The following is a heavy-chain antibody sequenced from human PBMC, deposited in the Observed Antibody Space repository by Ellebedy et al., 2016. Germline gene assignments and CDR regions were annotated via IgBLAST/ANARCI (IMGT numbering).Heavy chain of an antibody. CDR3: AKWNGDWHAFDV. CDR1: GGSVSSDY. V-gene: IGHV4-59*02. D-gene: IGHD1-1*01. J-gene: IGHJ3*01. CDR2: VFHTGTS. Sequence: GSLRLSCNVSGGSVSSDYWNWIRRPPGKGLEWIGYVFHTGTSYYNPSLQSRVTMSVDTSKSQFSLRLTSVSAADTAVYYCAKWNGDWHAFDVWGQGKMVTVSS.